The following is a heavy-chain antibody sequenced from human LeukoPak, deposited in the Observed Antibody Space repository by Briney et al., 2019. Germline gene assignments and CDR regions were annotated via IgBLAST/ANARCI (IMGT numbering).Heavy chain of an antibody. Sequence: SVTVSCKASGGTFSSYAISWVRQAPGQGLEWMGGIIPIFGTANYAQKFQGRVTITADESTGTAYMELSSLRSEDTAVYYCASPVVTASTEYFQHWGQGTLVTVSS. D-gene: IGHD2-21*02. CDR1: GGTFSSYA. J-gene: IGHJ1*01. V-gene: IGHV1-69*13. CDR3: ASPVVTASTEYFQH. CDR2: IIPIFGTA.